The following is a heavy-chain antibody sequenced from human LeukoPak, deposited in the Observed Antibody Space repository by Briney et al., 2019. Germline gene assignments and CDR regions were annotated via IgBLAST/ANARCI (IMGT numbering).Heavy chain of an antibody. CDR3: AKNPLEGQHQVYGMDV. CDR1: GDSIGRYY. CDR2: VYVSGTT. D-gene: IGHD6-13*01. V-gene: IGHV4-4*07. J-gene: IGHJ6*02. Sequence: SETLSLTCAVSGDSIGRYYWSWIRQPAGKGLEWIGRVYVSGTTNYNPSLKSRVSMSVDTSKNQVSLKLSSVTAADTAVYYCAKNPLEGQHQVYGMDVWGQGTSVIVSS.